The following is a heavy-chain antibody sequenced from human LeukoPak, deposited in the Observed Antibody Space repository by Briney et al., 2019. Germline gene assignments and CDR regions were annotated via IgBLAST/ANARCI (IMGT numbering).Heavy chain of an antibody. CDR1: GFTFTTYW. J-gene: IGHJ6*03. CDR2: ITSDGMNT. D-gene: IGHD2-2*01. CDR3: IVVVVPAAKGRYYYYYMDV. Sequence: PGGSLRLSCAASGFTFTTYWMYWVRQTPGKGLMWVSRITSDGMNTNYAGSVKGRFIISRDNAKNTLYLQMDSLRAEDTAVYYCIVVVVPAAKGRYYYYYMDVWGKGTTVTVSS. V-gene: IGHV3-74*01.